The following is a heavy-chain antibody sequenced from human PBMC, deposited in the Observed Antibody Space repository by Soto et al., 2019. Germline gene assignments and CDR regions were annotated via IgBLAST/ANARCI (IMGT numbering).Heavy chain of an antibody. Sequence: GGSLRLSCAASGFTFSSYAMHWVRQAPGKGLEWVAVISYDGSNKYYADSVKGRFTISRDNSKNTLYLQMNSLRAEDTAVYYCARDLQPRDESGAFDIWGQGTMVTVSS. CDR1: GFTFSSYA. V-gene: IGHV3-30-3*01. CDR2: ISYDGSNK. J-gene: IGHJ3*02. D-gene: IGHD5-18*01. CDR3: ARDLQPRDESGAFDI.